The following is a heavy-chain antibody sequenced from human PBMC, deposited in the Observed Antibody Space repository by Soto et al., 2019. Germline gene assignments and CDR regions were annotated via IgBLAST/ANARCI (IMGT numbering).Heavy chain of an antibody. CDR3: ARGLEEDYYYGMDV. V-gene: IGHV4-30-4*01. Sequence: QVQLQESGPGLVKPSQTLSLTCTVSGGSISSGDYYWSWIRQPPGKGLEWIGYIYYSGSTYYNPSLKSRVTISVDTSRNQCSLKLSSVTAADTAVYYCARGLEEDYYYGMDVWGQGTTVTVSS. D-gene: IGHD3-3*01. CDR1: GGSISSGDYY. J-gene: IGHJ6*02. CDR2: IYYSGST.